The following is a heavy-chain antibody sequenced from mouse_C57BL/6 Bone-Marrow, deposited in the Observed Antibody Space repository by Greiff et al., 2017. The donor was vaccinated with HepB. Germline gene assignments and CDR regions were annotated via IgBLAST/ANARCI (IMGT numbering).Heavy chain of an antibody. CDR3: ARSLYDYDVRFAY. Sequence: QVQLQQSGAELAKPGASVKLSCKASGYTFTSYWMHWVKQRPGQGLEWIGYINPSSGYTKYNQKFKDKATLTADKSSSTAYMQLSSLTYEDSAVYYCARSLYDYDVRFAYWGQGTLVTVSA. D-gene: IGHD2-4*01. CDR2: INPSSGYT. J-gene: IGHJ3*01. V-gene: IGHV1-7*01. CDR1: GYTFTSYW.